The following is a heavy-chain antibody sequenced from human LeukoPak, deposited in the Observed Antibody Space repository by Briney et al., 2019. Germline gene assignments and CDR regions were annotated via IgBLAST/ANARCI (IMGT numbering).Heavy chain of an antibody. CDR3: ARGQRASAMYYFDY. Sequence: SETLSLTCSVSGGSISSSNYYWDWIRQPPGKGLEWIGNIFYSGNTYYNPSLKSRVTISVDTSRNQFSLKLTSVTAADTAVYYCARGQRASAMYYFDYWGQGTQVTVSS. CDR2: IFYSGNT. D-gene: IGHD6-25*01. CDR1: GGSISSSNYY. J-gene: IGHJ4*02. V-gene: IGHV4-39*01.